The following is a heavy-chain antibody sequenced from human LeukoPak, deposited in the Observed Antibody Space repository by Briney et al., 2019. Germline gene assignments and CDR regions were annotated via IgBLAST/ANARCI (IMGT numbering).Heavy chain of an antibody. CDR1: GFTFSRYG. CDR3: AKADEMNMDY. Sequence: GGPLRLSCAASGFTFSRYGMHWVRQAPGKGLEWVAVIWYDGSIKYYAESVKGRFTISKDNSKNALYLQMNSLRAEDTAVYYCAKADEMNMDYWGQGTLVTVSS. D-gene: IGHD2/OR15-2a*01. CDR2: IWYDGSIK. V-gene: IGHV3-33*06. J-gene: IGHJ4*02.